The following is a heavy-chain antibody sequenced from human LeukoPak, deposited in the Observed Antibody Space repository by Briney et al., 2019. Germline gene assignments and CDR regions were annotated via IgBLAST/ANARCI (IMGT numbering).Heavy chain of an antibody. J-gene: IGHJ4*02. D-gene: IGHD5-18*01. CDR2: ISSSSSYI. CDR3: AREIGPIQLHLWGSAFDY. CDR1: GFTLSSYS. V-gene: IGHV3-21*01. Sequence: PGGSLRLSCAASGFTLSSYSMNWVRQAPGKGLEWVSSISSSSSYIYYADSVKGRFTISRDNAKNSLYLQMNSLRAEDTAVYYCAREIGPIQLHLWGSAFDYWGQGTLVTVSS.